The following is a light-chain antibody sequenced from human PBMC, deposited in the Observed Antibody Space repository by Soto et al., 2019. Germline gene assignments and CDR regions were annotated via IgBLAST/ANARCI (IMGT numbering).Light chain of an antibody. V-gene: IGKV3-20*01. CDR3: QQHGSSPLT. CDR1: QSVGTSY. Sequence: EIVLTQSPGTLSLSPGERATLSCRASQSVGTSYLAWYQQKPGQAPRLLIYAASSRATGIPDRFTGSGSGTDFALTISRLEPEDFAVYFCQQHGSSPLTFGGGTKVEIK. J-gene: IGKJ4*01. CDR2: AAS.